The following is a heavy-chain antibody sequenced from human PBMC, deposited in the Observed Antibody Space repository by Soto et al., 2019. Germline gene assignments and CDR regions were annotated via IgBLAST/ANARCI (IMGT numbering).Heavy chain of an antibody. CDR1: GGSISSGGYY. Sequence: QVQLQESGPGLVKPSQTLSLTCTVSGGSISSGGYYWSWIRQHPGKGLEWIGYIYYSGSTYYNPSRKSRVTISVDTSKNQFSLKLSSVTAADTAVYYSARLLQTYYDILTAYNAFDIWGQGTMVTVSS. D-gene: IGHD3-9*01. CDR3: ARLLQTYYDILTAYNAFDI. V-gene: IGHV4-31*03. J-gene: IGHJ3*02. CDR2: IYYSGST.